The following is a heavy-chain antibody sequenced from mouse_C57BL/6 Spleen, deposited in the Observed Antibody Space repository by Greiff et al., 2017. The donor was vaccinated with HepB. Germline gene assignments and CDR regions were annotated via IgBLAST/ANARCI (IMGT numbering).Heavy chain of an antibody. D-gene: IGHD1-1*01. J-gene: IGHJ1*03. CDR1: GYAFSSYW. V-gene: IGHV1-80*01. Sequence: QVQLKQSGAELVKPGASVKISCKASGYAFSSYWMNWVKQRPGKGLEWIGQIYPGDGDTNYNGKFKGKATLTADKSSSTAYMQLSSLTSEDSAVYLCAREDYGSSYGYFDVWGTGTTVTVSS. CDR2: IYPGDGDT. CDR3: AREDYGSSYGYFDV.